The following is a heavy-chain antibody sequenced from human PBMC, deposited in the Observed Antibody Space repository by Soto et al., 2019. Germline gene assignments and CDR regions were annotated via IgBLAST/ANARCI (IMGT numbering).Heavy chain of an antibody. CDR3: ARDGQQQLAFQH. J-gene: IGHJ1*01. Sequence: SVKVSCKASGGTFSSYAISWVRQAPGQGLEWMGGIIPIFGTANYAQKFQGRVTITADESTSTAYMELSSLRSEDTAVYYCARDGQQQLAFQHWGQGTLVTVSS. D-gene: IGHD6-13*01. V-gene: IGHV1-69*13. CDR1: GGTFSSYA. CDR2: IIPIFGTA.